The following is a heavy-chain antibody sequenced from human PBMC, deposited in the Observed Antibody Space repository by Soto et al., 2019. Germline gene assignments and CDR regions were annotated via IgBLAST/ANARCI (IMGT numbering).Heavy chain of an antibody. Sequence: EVQLVESGGGLVQPGGSLRLSCAASGLTFSSYWMHWVRQAPGKGLVWVSRINSAGSSTSYADSVKGRFTISRDNAKNTLYLQMISLRAEDTAVYYCALSHTVTTDYWGQGTLVTVSS. CDR2: INSAGSST. CDR3: ALSHTVTTDY. V-gene: IGHV3-74*01. CDR1: GLTFSSYW. J-gene: IGHJ4*02. D-gene: IGHD4-17*01.